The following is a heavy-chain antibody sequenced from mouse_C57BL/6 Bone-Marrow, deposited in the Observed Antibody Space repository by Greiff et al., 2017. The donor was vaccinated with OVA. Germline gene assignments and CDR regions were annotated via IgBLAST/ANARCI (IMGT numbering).Heavy chain of an antibody. CDR1: GYTFTNYW. CDR3: ARYRNAMDY. CDR2: IYPGGGYT. Sequence: VQRVESGAELVRPGTSVKMSCKASGYTFTNYWIGWAKQRPGHGLEWIGDIYPGGGYTNYNEKFKGKATLTADKSSSTAYMQFSSLTSEDSAIYYCARYRNAMDYWGQGTSVTVSS. J-gene: IGHJ4*01. V-gene: IGHV1-63*01.